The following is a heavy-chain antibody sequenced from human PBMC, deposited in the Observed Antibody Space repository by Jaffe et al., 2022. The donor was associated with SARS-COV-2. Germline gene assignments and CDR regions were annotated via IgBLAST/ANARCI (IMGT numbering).Heavy chain of an antibody. V-gene: IGHV3-33*01. CDR2: IWYDGSNK. Sequence: QVQLVESGGGVVQPGRSLRLSCAASGFTFSSYGMHWVRQAPGKGLEWVAVIWYDGSNKYYADSVKGRFTISRDNSKNTLYLQMNSLRAEDTAVYYCARDHAGVQIRNWFDPWGQGTLVTVSS. CDR3: ARDHAGVQIRNWFDP. CDR1: GFTFSSYG. D-gene: IGHD2-8*01. J-gene: IGHJ5*02.